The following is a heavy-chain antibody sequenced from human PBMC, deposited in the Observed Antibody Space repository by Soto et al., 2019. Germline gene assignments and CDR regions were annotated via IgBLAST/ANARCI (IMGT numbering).Heavy chain of an antibody. CDR3: ARDYYRFNSCYGFSMDV. D-gene: IGHD5-12*01. Sequence: QVQLVESGGGVVQPGRSLRLSCAASGFTFSSYAMHWVRQAPGKGLEWVAVISYDGSNKYYADSVKGRFTISRDNSKNXMNLQMNSLRAEDTAVYYCARDYYRFNSCYGFSMDVWGQGTTVTVSS. J-gene: IGHJ6*02. CDR2: ISYDGSNK. V-gene: IGHV3-30-3*01. CDR1: GFTFSSYA.